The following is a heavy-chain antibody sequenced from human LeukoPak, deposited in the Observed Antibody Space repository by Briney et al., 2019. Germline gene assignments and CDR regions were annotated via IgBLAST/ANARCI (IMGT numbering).Heavy chain of an antibody. Sequence: SVKVSCKASGFTFTSSAMQWVRQARGQRLEWIGWIVVGSGNTNYAQKFQERVTITRDMSTSTAYMELSSLRSEDTAVYYCARDYLEGNSGYVDWGQGTLVTVSS. V-gene: IGHV1-58*02. CDR1: GFTFTSSA. CDR3: ARDYLEGNSGYVD. CDR2: IVVGSGNT. D-gene: IGHD5-12*01. J-gene: IGHJ4*02.